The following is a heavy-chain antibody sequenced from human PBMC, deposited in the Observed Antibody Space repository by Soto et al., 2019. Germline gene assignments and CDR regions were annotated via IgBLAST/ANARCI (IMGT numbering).Heavy chain of an antibody. CDR1: GGSISSSNW. CDR2: IYHSGST. J-gene: IGHJ6*02. V-gene: IGHV4-4*02. CDR3: ARVRLGWFGANYYYYYGMDV. D-gene: IGHD3-10*01. Sequence: PSETLSLTCAVSGGSISSSNWWSWVRQPPGKGLEWIGEIYHSGSTNYNPSLKSRVTISVDKSKNQFSLKLSSVTAADTAVYYCARVRLGWFGANYYYYYGMDVWGQGTTVTVSS.